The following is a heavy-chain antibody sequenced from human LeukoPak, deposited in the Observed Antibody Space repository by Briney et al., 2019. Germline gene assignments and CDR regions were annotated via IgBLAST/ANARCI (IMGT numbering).Heavy chain of an antibody. CDR1: GGTFISYA. CDR2: IIPIFGTA. CDR3: ARGAVAGLYYFDY. D-gene: IGHD6-19*01. V-gene: IGHV1-69*13. J-gene: IGHJ4*02. Sequence: ASVKVPCKASGGTFISYAISWVRQAPGQGLEWMGGIIPIFGTANYAQKFQGRVTITADESTSTAYMELSSLRSEDTAVYYCARGAVAGLYYFDYWGQGTLVTVSS.